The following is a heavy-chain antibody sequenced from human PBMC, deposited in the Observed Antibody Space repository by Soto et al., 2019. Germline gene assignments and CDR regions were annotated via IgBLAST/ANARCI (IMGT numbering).Heavy chain of an antibody. CDR1: GFTFSGSA. CDR2: IRSKANSYAT. CDR3: TRGAEGGQPPPPLVY. Sequence: EVQLVESGGGLVQPGVSLKLSCAASGFTFSGSAMHWVRQASGKGLEWVGRIRSKANSYATAYAASVKGRFTISRDDSKNTAYLQMNSLKTEDTAVYYCTRGAEGGQPPPPLVYWGQGTLVTVSS. J-gene: IGHJ4*02. D-gene: IGHD2-15*01. V-gene: IGHV3-73*02.